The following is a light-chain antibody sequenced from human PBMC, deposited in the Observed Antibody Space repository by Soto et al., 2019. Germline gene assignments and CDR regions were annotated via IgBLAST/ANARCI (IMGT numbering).Light chain of an antibody. CDR1: QVISSW. J-gene: IGKJ1*01. CDR2: AAS. V-gene: IGKV1D-16*01. Sequence: DIQITQSPSSVSESVGERVTITFLASQVISSWLAWYQQKPGKAPKLLIYAASSLQSGVPSRFSGSGSGTEFTLTISSLQPDDFATYYCQHYNSYSEAFGQGTKVDI. CDR3: QHYNSYSEA.